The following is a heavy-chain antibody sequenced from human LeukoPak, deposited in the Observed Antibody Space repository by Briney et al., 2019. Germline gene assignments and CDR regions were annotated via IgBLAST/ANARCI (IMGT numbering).Heavy chain of an antibody. J-gene: IGHJ5*02. CDR3: ARQPIWFGEPPNWFDP. CDR2: IYTSGST. CDR1: GGSISSYY. V-gene: IGHV4-4*07. Sequence: PSETLSLTCTVSGGSISSYYWSWIRQPAGKGLEWIGRIYTSGSTNYNPSLKSRVTMSVDTSKNQFSLKLSSVTAADTAAYYCARQPIWFGEPPNWFDPWGQGTLVTVSS. D-gene: IGHD3-10*01.